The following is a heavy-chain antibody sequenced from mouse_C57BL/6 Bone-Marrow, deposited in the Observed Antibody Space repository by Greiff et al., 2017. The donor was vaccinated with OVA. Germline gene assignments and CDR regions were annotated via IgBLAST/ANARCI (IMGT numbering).Heavy chain of an antibody. D-gene: IGHD2-2*01. Sequence: EVQLQQSGPELVKPGASVKIPCKASGYTFTDYNMDWVKQSHGKSLEWIGAINPNNGGTIYNQKFKGKATLTVDKSSSTAYMELRSLTSEDTAVYYCTRSGYGYCLFAYWGRGTLVTVSA. J-gene: IGHJ3*01. CDR3: TRSGYGYCLFAY. V-gene: IGHV1-18*01. CDR2: INPNNGGT. CDR1: GYTFTDYN.